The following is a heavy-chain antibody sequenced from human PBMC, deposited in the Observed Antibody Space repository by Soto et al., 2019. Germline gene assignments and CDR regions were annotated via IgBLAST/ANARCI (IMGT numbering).Heavy chain of an antibody. CDR2: IYYSGST. D-gene: IGHD4-17*01. Sequence: PSGTLSITCTVCGGSIYISMYYWACIRQPPGKGLEWIGSIYYSGSTYYNPSLKSRVTISVDKSKNQFSLKLSSVTAADTAVYYCARGDYALNWFDPWGQGTLVTVSS. J-gene: IGHJ5*02. CDR1: GGSIYISMYY. V-gene: IGHV4-39*07. CDR3: ARGDYALNWFDP.